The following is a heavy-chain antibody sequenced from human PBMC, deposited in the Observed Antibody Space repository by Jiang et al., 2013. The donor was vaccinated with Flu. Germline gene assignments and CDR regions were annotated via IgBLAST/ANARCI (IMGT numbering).Heavy chain of an antibody. CDR2: ISSSSSYI. CDR1: GFTFSSYS. J-gene: IGHJ6*02. D-gene: IGHD3-22*01. Sequence: SGFTFSSYSMNWVRQAPGKGLEWVSSISSSSSYIYYADSVKGRFTISRDNAKNSLYLQMNSLRAEDTAVYYCAREKYYYDSSGYSDLYYYYYGMDVWGQGTTVTVSS. CDR3: AREKYYYDSSGYSDLYYYYYGMDV. V-gene: IGHV3-21*01.